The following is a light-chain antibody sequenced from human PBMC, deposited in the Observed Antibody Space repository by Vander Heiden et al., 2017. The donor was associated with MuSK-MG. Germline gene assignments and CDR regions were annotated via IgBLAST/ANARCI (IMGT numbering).Light chain of an antibody. CDR1: QSVSSSY. J-gene: IGKJ1*01. CDR2: GAS. CDR3: QQYGSSPRT. Sequence: EIVLTQSPGPLSLSPGERATLACRASQSVSSSYLACYQRKPGQIPRLLIYGASSSATGIPDRFSASGSGTDFTLTISRLEPEEFAVYYCQQYGSSPRTFGQGTKVEIK. V-gene: IGKV3-20*01.